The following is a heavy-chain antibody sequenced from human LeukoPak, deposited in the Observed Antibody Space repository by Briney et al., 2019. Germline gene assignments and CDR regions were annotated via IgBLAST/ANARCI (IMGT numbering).Heavy chain of an antibody. J-gene: IGHJ1*01. V-gene: IGHV3-74*01. Sequence: PGGSLRLSCAASGFTFSRYWMHWVRQAPGKELVWVSRINGDGSTTSYADSVKGGFIISRDNAKNTLYLQMNSLRAEDTAVYYCATGNYYDSRGYYTFGHWGQGTLVTVSS. D-gene: IGHD3-22*01. CDR2: INGDGSTT. CDR3: ATGNYYDSRGYYTFGH. CDR1: GFTFSRYW.